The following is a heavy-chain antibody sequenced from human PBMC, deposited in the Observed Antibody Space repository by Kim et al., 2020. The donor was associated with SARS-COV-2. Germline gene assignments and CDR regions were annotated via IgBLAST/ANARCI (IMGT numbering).Heavy chain of an antibody. Sequence: SETLSLTCTVPGGSISSSSYYWGWIRQPPGKGLDWIALIYYTGTSFFNPSLKSRVTISVDTSRNQFSLKLSSVTAADTAIYYCATTLGYTSGWFEYWGRGTLVTVTS. CDR2: IYYTGTS. CDR1: GGSISSSSYY. J-gene: IGHJ4*02. CDR3: ATTLGYTSGWFEY. V-gene: IGHV4-39*01. D-gene: IGHD6-19*01.